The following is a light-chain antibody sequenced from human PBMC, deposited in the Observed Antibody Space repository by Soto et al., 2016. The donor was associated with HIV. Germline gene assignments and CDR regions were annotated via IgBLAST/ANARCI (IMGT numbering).Light chain of an antibody. CDR3: QAWDSNTHVV. J-gene: IGLJ2*01. V-gene: IGLV3-1*01. CDR2: QDT. CDR1: KLGDKY. Sequence: SYELTQSPPVSVSPGQTASITCSGDKLGDKYTCWYQQKPGQSPVLVIYQDTRRPSGIPERFSGSNSGNTATLTISGTQPMDEADYYCQAWDSNTHVVFGGGTKLTV.